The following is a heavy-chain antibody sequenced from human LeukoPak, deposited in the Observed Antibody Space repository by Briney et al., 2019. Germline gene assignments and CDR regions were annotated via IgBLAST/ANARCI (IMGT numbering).Heavy chain of an antibody. J-gene: IGHJ3*02. Sequence: ASVKVCCKASGYTFTGYYMHWVRQAPGQGLEWMGWINLNSGGTNYVQKFQGRVTMTRDTSISTAYMELSRLRSDDTAVYYCARGGSYLDAFDIWGQGTMVTVSS. CDR3: ARGGSYLDAFDI. V-gene: IGHV1-2*02. D-gene: IGHD1-26*01. CDR1: GYTFTGYY. CDR2: INLNSGGT.